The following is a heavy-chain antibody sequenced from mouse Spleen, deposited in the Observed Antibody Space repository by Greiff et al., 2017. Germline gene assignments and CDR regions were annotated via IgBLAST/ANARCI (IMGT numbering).Heavy chain of an antibody. D-gene: IGHD1-1*01. V-gene: IGHV5-17*01. CDR1: GFTFSDYG. J-gene: IGHJ4*01. CDR2: ISSGSSTI. Sequence: EVKLVESGGGLVKPGGSLKLSCAASGFTFSDYGMHWVRQAPEKGLEWVAYISSGSSTIYYADTVKGRFTISRDNAKNTLFLQMTSLRSEDTAMYYCANYYGSSYLYYYAMDYWGQGTSVTVSS. CDR3: ANYYGSSYLYYYAMDY.